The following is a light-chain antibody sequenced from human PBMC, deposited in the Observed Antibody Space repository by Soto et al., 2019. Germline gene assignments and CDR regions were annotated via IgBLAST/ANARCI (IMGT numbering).Light chain of an antibody. Sequence: QPVLTQPPSASASLGASVTLTCTLSSGYSNYKVDWYQQRPGKGPRFVMRVGTGGVVGSKGDGLPYRVSVLGSGLNRYLTIKNIQEEDESDYHFWADLGIGINFVVLFVEGTKQTAL. CDR2: VGTGGVVG. J-gene: IGLJ2*01. V-gene: IGLV9-49*01. CDR3: WADLGIGINFVVL. CDR1: SGYSNYK.